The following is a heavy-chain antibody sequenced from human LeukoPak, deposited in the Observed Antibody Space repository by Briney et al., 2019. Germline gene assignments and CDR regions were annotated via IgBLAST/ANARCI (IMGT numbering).Heavy chain of an antibody. CDR3: ARGGPVIVGATNIDY. Sequence: SETLSLTCTVSGGSISSYYWSWIQQPPGKGLEWIGYIYYSGSTNYNPSLKSRVTISVDTSKNQFSLKLSSVTAADTAVYYCARGGPVIVGATNIDYWGQGTLVTVSS. D-gene: IGHD1-26*01. CDR2: IYYSGST. CDR1: GGSISSYY. V-gene: IGHV4-59*01. J-gene: IGHJ4*02.